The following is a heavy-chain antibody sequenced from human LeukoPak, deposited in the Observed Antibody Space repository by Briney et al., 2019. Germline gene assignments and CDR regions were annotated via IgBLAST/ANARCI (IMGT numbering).Heavy chain of an antibody. CDR1: GFTFSSYG. J-gene: IGHJ3*02. Sequence: GGSLRLPCAASGFTFSSYGMSWVRQAPGKGLEWVSVIYSGGSTYYADSVKGRFTISRDNSKNTLYLQINSLRAEDTAVYYCARMYYYDSSGPNGGAFDIWGQGTMVTVSS. V-gene: IGHV3-66*01. D-gene: IGHD3-22*01. CDR2: IYSGGST. CDR3: ARMYYYDSSGPNGGAFDI.